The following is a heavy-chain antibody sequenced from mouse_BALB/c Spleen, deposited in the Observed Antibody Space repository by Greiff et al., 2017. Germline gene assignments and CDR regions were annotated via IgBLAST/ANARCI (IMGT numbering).Heavy chain of an antibody. CDR2: INPYNGGT. D-gene: IGHD2-3*01. CDR3: ARCMPYDGNGDYAMDY. Sequence: EVQLQQSGPELVKPGASMKISCKASGYSFTGYTMNWVKQSHGKNLEWIGLINPYNGGTSYNQKFKGKATLTVDKSSSTAYMELLSLTSEDSAVYYCARCMPYDGNGDYAMDYWGQGTSVTVSS. V-gene: IGHV1-18*01. CDR1: GYSFTGYT. J-gene: IGHJ4*01.